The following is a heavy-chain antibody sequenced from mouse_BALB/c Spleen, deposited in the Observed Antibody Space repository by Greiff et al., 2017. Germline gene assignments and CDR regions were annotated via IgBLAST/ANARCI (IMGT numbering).Heavy chain of an antibody. CDR3: NACLITTVVGDY. D-gene: IGHD1-1*01. V-gene: IGHV1-85*01. Sequence: VQLQQSGAELVKPGASVKLSCKASGYTFTSYDINWVRQRPEQGLEWIGWIFPGDGSTKYNEKFKGKATLTTDKSSSTAYMQLSRLTSEDSAVYYCNACLITTVVGDYWGQGTTLTVSS. CDR2: IFPGDGST. CDR1: GYTFTSYD. J-gene: IGHJ2*01.